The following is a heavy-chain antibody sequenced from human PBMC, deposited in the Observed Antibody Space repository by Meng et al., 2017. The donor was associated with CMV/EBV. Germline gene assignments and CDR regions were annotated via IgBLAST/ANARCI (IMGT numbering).Heavy chain of an antibody. CDR2: IYYSGST. J-gene: IGHJ4*02. Sequence: HVPLQESGQGLVKPAKTVSLTCTVSGGSISRGDDYWSWIRQHPGKGLEWIGYIYYSGSTYYNPFLKSRVTISVDTSKNQFSLKLGSVTAADTAVYYCARDGRTSCYDYWGQGTLVTVSS. D-gene: IGHD2-2*01. V-gene: IGHV4-30-4*08. CDR1: GGSISRGDDY. CDR3: ARDGRTSCYDY.